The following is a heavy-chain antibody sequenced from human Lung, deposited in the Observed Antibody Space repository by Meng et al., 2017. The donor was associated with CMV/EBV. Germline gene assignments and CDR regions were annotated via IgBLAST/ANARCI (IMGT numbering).Heavy chain of an antibody. J-gene: IGHJ4*02. Sequence: GEXXKISCAASGFTFNNFWMTWVRQPPGKGLEWVANIKEDATKRYYVDSVKGRFTISRDNTKSSLYLQMNSLRAEDTAVYFCAISGLYKGALEHWCEGTLVTVSS. CDR1: GFTFNNFW. CDR2: IKEDATKR. V-gene: IGHV3-7*03. D-gene: IGHD1-26*01. CDR3: AISGLYKGALEH.